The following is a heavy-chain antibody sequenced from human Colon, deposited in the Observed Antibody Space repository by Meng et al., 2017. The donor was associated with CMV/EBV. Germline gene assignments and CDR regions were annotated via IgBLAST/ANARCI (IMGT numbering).Heavy chain of an antibody. D-gene: IGHD3-22*01. CDR1: GFTFSSQW. Sequence: GGSLRLSCAASGFTFSSQWMHWVRQAPGKGLVWVSRISGDGSETTYADSVKGRFTISRDNDKNTLYLQMNSLRADDTAVYYCVRAPNDDSSSSGWFDPWGQGTLVTVSS. V-gene: IGHV3-74*01. CDR3: VRAPNDDSSSSGWFDP. J-gene: IGHJ5*02. CDR2: ISGDGSET.